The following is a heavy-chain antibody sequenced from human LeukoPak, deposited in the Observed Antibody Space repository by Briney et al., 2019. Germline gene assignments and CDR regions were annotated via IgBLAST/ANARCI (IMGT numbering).Heavy chain of an antibody. CDR3: ATNRWFGEPDY. Sequence: GGSLRLSCAASEFTFSNYWMSWVRQAPGKGLEWVANIKQDGSEEYYVGSVKGRFTISRDNAKNSLYLQMNSLRAEDTAVYYCATNRWFGEPDYWGQGTLVTVSS. V-gene: IGHV3-7*01. D-gene: IGHD3-10*01. J-gene: IGHJ4*02. CDR2: IKQDGSEE. CDR1: EFTFSNYW.